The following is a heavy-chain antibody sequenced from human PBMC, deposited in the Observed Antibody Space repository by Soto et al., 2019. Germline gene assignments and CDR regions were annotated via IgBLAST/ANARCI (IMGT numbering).Heavy chain of an antibody. Sequence: EVQLLESGGGLVQPGGSLRLSCAASGFTFSIYAMSWVRQAPGKGLEWVSAISGSGDYTYYADSVKGRFAISRDNSKNTLYLQMNSLGAEDTAVYYCAKVLKAVAGTYDYWGQGTLVTVSS. CDR3: AKVLKAVAGTYDY. CDR1: GFTFSIYA. J-gene: IGHJ4*02. V-gene: IGHV3-23*01. CDR2: ISGSGDYT. D-gene: IGHD6-19*01.